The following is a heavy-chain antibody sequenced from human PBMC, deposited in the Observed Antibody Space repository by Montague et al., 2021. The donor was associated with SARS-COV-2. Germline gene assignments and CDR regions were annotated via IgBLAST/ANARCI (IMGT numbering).Heavy chain of an antibody. Sequence: SETLSLTCTVSGGSISSSSYYWGWIRQPPGKGLEWIGSIYYSGSTYYXPSLKSRVTISVDTSKNQFSLKLSSVTAADTAVYYCARQDPYSMQKSYYYYYYIDVWGQGTPVTVSS. J-gene: IGHJ6*03. CDR1: GGSISSSSYY. CDR3: ARQDPYSMQKSYYYYYYIDV. D-gene: IGHD4-11*01. V-gene: IGHV4-39*01. CDR2: IYYSGST.